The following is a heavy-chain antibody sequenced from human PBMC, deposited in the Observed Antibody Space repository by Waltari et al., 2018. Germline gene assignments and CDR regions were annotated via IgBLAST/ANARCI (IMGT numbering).Heavy chain of an antibody. Sequence: QVQLQESGPGLVKPSQTLSLTCTVSGGSISSGDYYWSWIRQPPGKGLEWIGYIYYSGGTYYNPSLKSRVTISVDTSKNQFSLKLSSVTAADTAVYYCAREDKTTVTKGGWFDPWGQGTLVTVSS. CDR1: GGSISSGDYY. J-gene: IGHJ5*02. CDR2: IYYSGGT. CDR3: AREDKTTVTKGGWFDP. V-gene: IGHV4-30-4*08. D-gene: IGHD4-17*01.